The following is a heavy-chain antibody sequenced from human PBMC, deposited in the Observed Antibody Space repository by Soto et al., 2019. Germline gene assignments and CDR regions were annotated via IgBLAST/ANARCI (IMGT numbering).Heavy chain of an antibody. CDR3: ARLVVPAATADYYYYYMYV. CDR1: GYSFTSYW. CDR2: IYPGDSDT. Sequence: PGESLKISCKGSGYSFTSYWIGWVRQMPGKGLEWMGIIYPGDSDTRYSPSFQGQVTISADKSISTAYLQWSSLKASDTAMYYCARLVVPAATADYYYYYMYVWGKGTTVTVSS. J-gene: IGHJ6*03. V-gene: IGHV5-51*01. D-gene: IGHD2-2*01.